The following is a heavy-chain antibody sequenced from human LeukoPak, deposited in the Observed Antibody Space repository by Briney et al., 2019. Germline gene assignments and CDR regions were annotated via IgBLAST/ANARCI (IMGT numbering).Heavy chain of an antibody. V-gene: IGHV4-59*08. CDR2: MSYSGTT. J-gene: IGHJ6*03. Sequence: PSETLSLTCTVSGGSISSFYWSWIRQPPGKGLEWIGYMSYSGTTKYNPSLKSRLTISMDTSKNQFSLKLSSVTAADTAVYYCARHVRGGDYDYYYYYMDVWGKGTTVTVSS. CDR3: ARHVRGGDYDYYYYYMDV. CDR1: GGSISSFY. D-gene: IGHD4-17*01.